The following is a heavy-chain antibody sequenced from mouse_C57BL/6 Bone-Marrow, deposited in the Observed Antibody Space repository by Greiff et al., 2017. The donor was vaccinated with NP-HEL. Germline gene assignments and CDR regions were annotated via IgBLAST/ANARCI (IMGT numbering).Heavy chain of an antibody. CDR1: GYTFTEYT. CDR3: ARHEDRRLYDGYSFAY. J-gene: IGHJ3*01. Sequence: QVQLQQSGAELVKPGASVKLSCKASGYTFTEYTIHWVKQRSGQGLEWIGWFYPGSGSIKYNEKFKDKATLTADKSSSTVYMELSRLTSEDYAVYFCARHEDRRLYDGYSFAYWGQGTLVTVSA. CDR2: FYPGSGSI. V-gene: IGHV1-62-2*01. D-gene: IGHD2-3*01.